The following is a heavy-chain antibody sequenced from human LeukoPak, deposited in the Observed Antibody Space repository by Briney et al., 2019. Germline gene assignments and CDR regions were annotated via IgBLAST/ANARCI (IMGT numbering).Heavy chain of an antibody. CDR1: GFTFSSYG. CDR3: ARDGIVTTNDY. Sequence: PGRSLRLSCAASGFTFSSYGMHWVRQAPGKGLEWVAVVWYDGSNKYYADSVKGRFTISRDNSKNTLYLQMNSLRAEDTAVYYCARDGIVTTNDYWGQGTLVTVSS. D-gene: IGHD2/OR15-2a*01. V-gene: IGHV3-33*01. CDR2: VWYDGSNK. J-gene: IGHJ4*02.